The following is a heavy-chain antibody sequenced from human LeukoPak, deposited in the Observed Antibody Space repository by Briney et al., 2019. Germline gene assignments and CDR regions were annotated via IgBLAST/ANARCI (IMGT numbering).Heavy chain of an antibody. V-gene: IGHV3-23*01. D-gene: IGHD3-3*01. CDR3: ARLFTIFGVVD. Sequence: GGSLRLSCEASGFTFHNHGMSWVRQAPGKGLEWVSVISGSSSKTYYAGSVRGRFTVSRDNSRNTLYLQMSSLRVDDTAVYYCARLFTIFGVVDWGQGTLVTVSS. J-gene: IGHJ4*02. CDR2: ISGSSSKT. CDR1: GFTFHNHG.